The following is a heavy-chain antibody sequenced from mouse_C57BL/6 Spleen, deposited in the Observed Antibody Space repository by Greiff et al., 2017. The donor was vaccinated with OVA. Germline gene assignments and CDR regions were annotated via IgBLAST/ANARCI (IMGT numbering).Heavy chain of an antibody. CDR2: IDPSDSYT. D-gene: IGHD2-4*01. Sequence: QVQLQQPGAELVKPGASVKLSCKASGYTFTSYWMQWVKQRPGQGLEWIGEIDPSDSYTNYNQKFKGKATLTVDTSSSTAYMQLSSLTSEDSAVYYCARYDSAYGYFDVWGKGTTVTVSS. V-gene: IGHV1-50*01. CDR3: ARYDSAYGYFDV. J-gene: IGHJ1*03. CDR1: GYTFTSYW.